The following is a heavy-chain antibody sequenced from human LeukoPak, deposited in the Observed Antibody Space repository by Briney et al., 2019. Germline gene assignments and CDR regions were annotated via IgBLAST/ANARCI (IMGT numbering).Heavy chain of an antibody. CDR3: AAKGPGYTGSYLFAH. CDR2: LYSSGIT. V-gene: IGHV3-66*01. J-gene: IGHJ4*02. CDR1: GFSVSINY. Sequence: GESLRLSCAASGFSVSINYMSWVRQAPGKGLEWVSVLYSSGITDYTDSVKGRFTISRDDSENTLYLHMSGLRAGDTAVYYCAAKGPGYTGSYLFAHWGQGTLVTVSS. D-gene: IGHD3-16*02.